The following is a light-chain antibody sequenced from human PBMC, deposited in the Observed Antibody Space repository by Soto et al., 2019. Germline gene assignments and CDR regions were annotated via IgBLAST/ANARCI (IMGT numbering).Light chain of an antibody. CDR1: QSVSSY. CDR2: DAS. Sequence: ESVLTQSPATLPLSPGERVTLSCRASQSVSSYFAWYQQKPGQAPRLLIYDASNRATGIPARFSGSGSGTDFTLTIRSLEPEDFAVYYCQQRSNGPLTFGQGTRLEIK. V-gene: IGKV3-11*01. CDR3: QQRSNGPLT. J-gene: IGKJ5*01.